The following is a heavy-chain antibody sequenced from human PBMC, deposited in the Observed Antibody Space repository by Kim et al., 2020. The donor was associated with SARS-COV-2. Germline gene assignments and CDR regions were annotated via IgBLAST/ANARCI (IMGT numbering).Heavy chain of an antibody. J-gene: IGHJ4*02. V-gene: IGHV4-30-4*01. CDR2: IYYSGST. CDR3: ARAGQQLVPSYFDY. CDR1: GGSISSGDYY. Sequence: SETLSLTCTVSGGSISSGDYYWSWIRQPPGKGLEWIGYIYYSGSTYYNPSLKSRVTISVDTSKNQFSLKLSSVTAADTAVYYCARAGQQLVPSYFDYWGQGTLVTVSS. D-gene: IGHD6-13*01.